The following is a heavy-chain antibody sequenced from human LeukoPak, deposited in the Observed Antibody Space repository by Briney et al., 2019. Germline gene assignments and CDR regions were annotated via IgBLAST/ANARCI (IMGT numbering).Heavy chain of an antibody. Sequence: GSLRLSCAASGFTFSSYGMHWVRQAPGNGLEWVAVIWYDGSNKYYADSVKGRFTISRDNSKNTLYLQVNSLRAEDTAVYYCAKDRDLYSGSPGGVDYWGQGTLVTVSS. CDR1: GFTFSSYG. CDR2: IWYDGSNK. D-gene: IGHD1-26*01. CDR3: AKDRDLYSGSPGGVDY. J-gene: IGHJ4*02. V-gene: IGHV3-33*06.